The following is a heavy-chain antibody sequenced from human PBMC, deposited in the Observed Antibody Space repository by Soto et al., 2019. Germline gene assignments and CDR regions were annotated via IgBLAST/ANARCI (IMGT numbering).Heavy chain of an antibody. V-gene: IGHV4-31*03. CDR1: GGSISSGGYY. CDR3: ARDRGRCSTGVAY. D-gene: IGHD1-26*01. Sequence: QVQLQESGPGLVKPSQTLSLTCTVSGGSISSGGYYWSWIRQHPGKGLEWIGFIYYSGSTYFHPAHKIRVTISIDTSKNQFSLQLSSVTAADTAVYYCARDRGRCSTGVAYWGQGTLVTVSS. CDR2: IYYSGST. J-gene: IGHJ4*02.